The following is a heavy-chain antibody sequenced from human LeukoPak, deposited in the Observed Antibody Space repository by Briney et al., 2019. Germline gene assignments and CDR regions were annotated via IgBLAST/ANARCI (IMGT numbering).Heavy chain of an antibody. V-gene: IGHV3-30-3*01. CDR1: GLTFSSYG. CDR2: ISYDGSKK. Sequence: GRSLRLSCAASGLTFSSYGMHWVRQAPGKGLEWVAAISYDGSKKYYADSVKGRFTISRDNSKNTLYLQMNSLRAEDTAVYYCARDGSEGYSYGGGFDYWGQGTLVTVSS. D-gene: IGHD5-18*01. CDR3: ARDGSEGYSYGGGFDY. J-gene: IGHJ4*02.